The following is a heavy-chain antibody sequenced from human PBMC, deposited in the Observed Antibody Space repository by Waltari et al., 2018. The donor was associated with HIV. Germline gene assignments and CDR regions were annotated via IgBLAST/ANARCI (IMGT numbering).Heavy chain of an antibody. J-gene: IGHJ6*02. CDR3: ARGGASGGMDV. D-gene: IGHD3-10*01. V-gene: IGHV1-2*06. CDR2: INPDSGGA. CDR1: GYNFTDYY. Sequence: QVHLEQSGAEVKKPGASVTVSCTASGYNFTDYYIHWVRQAPGHGLEWMGRINPDSGGAKYGQKFQGRVTMTRDTSISTAYMDLNRLKFDDTAMYYCARGGASGGMDVWAQGTTVTVSS.